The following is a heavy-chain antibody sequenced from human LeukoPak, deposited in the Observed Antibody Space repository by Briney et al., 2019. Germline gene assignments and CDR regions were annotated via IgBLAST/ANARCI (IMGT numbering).Heavy chain of an antibody. J-gene: IGHJ1*01. CDR2: IWHTSMSA. D-gene: IGHD6-13*01. Sequence: GGSLRLSCAASGFTFSSYGMHWVRQAPGKGLEWVAVIWHTSMSAFYSDSAKGRFIISRDNSRNTLYLQMSNLRADDTAVYYCAKELGVPAAGWQIQQWGLGTLVTVSS. CDR3: AKELGVPAAGWQIQQ. CDR1: GFTFSSYG. V-gene: IGHV3-33*06.